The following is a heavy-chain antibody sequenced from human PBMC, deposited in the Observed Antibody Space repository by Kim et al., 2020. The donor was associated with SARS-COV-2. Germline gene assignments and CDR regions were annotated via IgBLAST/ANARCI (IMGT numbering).Heavy chain of an antibody. D-gene: IGHD1-26*01. V-gene: IGHV3-48*03. CDR2: ISGSGNTI. Sequence: GGSLRLSCAASGFTFINYEMNWVRQAPGKRLEWVSYISGSGNTIYYADSVQGRFTISRDNAKNSLYLQMNSLRAEDTAVYYCARVAYSGTYTYYFDYWGQGTLVTVSS. CDR1: GFTFINYE. CDR3: ARVAYSGTYTYYFDY. J-gene: IGHJ4*02.